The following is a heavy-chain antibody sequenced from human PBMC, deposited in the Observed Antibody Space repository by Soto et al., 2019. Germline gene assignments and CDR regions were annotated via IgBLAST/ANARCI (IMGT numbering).Heavy chain of an antibody. CDR3: ARDLWQQLGLGPVPYYYYGMDV. CDR1: GYTFTSYY. V-gene: IGHV1-46*03. CDR2: INPSGGST. J-gene: IGHJ6*02. Sequence: ASVKVSCKASGYTFTSYYMHWVRQAPGQGLEWMGIINPSGGSTSYAQKFQGRVTMTRDTSTSTVYMELSSLRSEDTAVYYCARDLWQQLGLGPVPYYYYGMDVWGQGTTVTVSS. D-gene: IGHD6-13*01.